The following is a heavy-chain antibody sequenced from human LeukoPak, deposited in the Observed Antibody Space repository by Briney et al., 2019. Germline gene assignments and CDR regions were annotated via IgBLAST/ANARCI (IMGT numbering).Heavy chain of an antibody. J-gene: IGHJ4*02. D-gene: IGHD6-19*01. CDR3: ASMPYSGGWYLGGY. Sequence: GGSLRLSCAASGFTFSSYAMHWVRQAPGKGLEWVAVISYDGSNKYYADSVKGRFTISRDNSKNTLYLQMNSLRAEDTAVYYCASMPYSGGWYLGGYWGQGTLVTVSS. V-gene: IGHV3-30-3*01. CDR1: GFTFSSYA. CDR2: ISYDGSNK.